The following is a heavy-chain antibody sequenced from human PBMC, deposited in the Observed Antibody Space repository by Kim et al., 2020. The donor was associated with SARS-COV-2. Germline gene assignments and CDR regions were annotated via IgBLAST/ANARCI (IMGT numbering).Heavy chain of an antibody. V-gene: IGHV4-31*03. D-gene: IGHD3-16*01. CDR2: IAPSGST. Sequence: SETLSLTCTVSGGSVAGGAHYWSWIRQHPVKGLEWIGFIAPSGSTFFNPSLKSRATISIDTSNNQFSLKLTSMTAADTAVYFCARVGGFPTALQYFQHWGQGTLVTVSS. CDR3: ARVGGFPTALQYFQH. CDR1: GGSVAGGAHY. J-gene: IGHJ1*01.